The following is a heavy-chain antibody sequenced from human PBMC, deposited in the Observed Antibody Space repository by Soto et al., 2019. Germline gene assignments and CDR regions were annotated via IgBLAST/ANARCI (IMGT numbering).Heavy chain of an antibody. CDR1: GFTFYKSW. D-gene: IGHD3-10*01. CDR3: ARDPFYGAFDI. V-gene: IGHV3-7*01. Sequence: VQSGGGLVQPGGSLTLSCAASGFTFYKSWMTWVRQTPGKGLEWVAGMNDDGKEKYYVDSMEGRIAISRDKRRNSLYLQMSTLMVEDTGLYFCARDPFYGAFDIWGQGTVVTVSS. J-gene: IGHJ3*02. CDR2: MNDDGKEK.